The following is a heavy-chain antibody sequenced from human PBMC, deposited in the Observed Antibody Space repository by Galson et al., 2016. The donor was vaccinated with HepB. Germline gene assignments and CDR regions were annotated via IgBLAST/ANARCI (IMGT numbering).Heavy chain of an antibody. V-gene: IGHV4-61*01. CDR3: TVQVVLLGHDAFDI. D-gene: IGHD2-15*01. Sequence: SETLSLTCYVSGGPVSSGRYYWTWIRQPPGKGLEWIGYVSNTGTTNRNPPLKSRVTISIDTSNNQFSLRLSSVTAADTAVYYCTVQVVLLGHDAFDIWGQGTMVAVSS. CDR1: GGPVSSGRYY. J-gene: IGHJ3*02. CDR2: VSNTGTT.